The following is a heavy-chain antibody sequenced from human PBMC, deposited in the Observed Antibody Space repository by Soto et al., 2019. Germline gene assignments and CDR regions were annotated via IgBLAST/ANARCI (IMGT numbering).Heavy chain of an antibody. J-gene: IGHJ6*02. Sequence: GGSLKISCKGSGYSFTTYWIGWVRQMPGKGLEWMGIIYPGDSDTRYSPSFQGQVTISADKSNRIAYLQWTSLKASDTAMYYCARHRLQRPGTYYYYGMDVWGQGTTVTVSS. D-gene: IGHD4-4*01. CDR2: IYPGDSDT. V-gene: IGHV5-51*01. CDR3: ARHRLQRPGTYYYYGMDV. CDR1: GYSFTTYW.